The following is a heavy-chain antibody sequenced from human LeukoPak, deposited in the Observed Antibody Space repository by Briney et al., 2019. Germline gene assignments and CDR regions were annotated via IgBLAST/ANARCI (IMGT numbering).Heavy chain of an antibody. CDR3: ARGVWTLGPPLFDY. V-gene: IGHV4-34*01. Sequence: ASETLSLTCAVYGGSFSGYYWSWIRQPPGKGLEWIGEINHSGSTNYNPSLKSRVTISVDTSKNQFSLKLSSVTAADTAVYYCARGVWTLGPPLFDYWGQGTLVTVSS. CDR2: INHSGST. J-gene: IGHJ4*02. D-gene: IGHD7-27*01. CDR1: GGSFSGYY.